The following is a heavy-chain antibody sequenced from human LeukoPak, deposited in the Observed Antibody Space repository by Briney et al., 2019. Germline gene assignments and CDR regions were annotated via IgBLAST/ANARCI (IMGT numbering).Heavy chain of an antibody. CDR2: IKQDGSEK. Sequence: PGGSLRLXCAASGFTFSSYWMRWVRQTPGKGLEWVANIKQDGSEKYYVDSVKGRFTISRDNAKNSLYLQMNSLRAEDTAVYYCARAGGYCSSTSCRYNWFDPWGQGTLVTVSS. D-gene: IGHD2-2*03. J-gene: IGHJ5*02. CDR1: GFTFSSYW. V-gene: IGHV3-7*01. CDR3: ARAGGYCSSTSCRYNWFDP.